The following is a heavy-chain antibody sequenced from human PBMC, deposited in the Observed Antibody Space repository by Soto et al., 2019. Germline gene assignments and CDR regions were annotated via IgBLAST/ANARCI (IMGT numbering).Heavy chain of an antibody. V-gene: IGHV3-23*01. D-gene: IGHD3-22*01. CDR2: ISGSGGST. CDR3: AKRSYYDSSGPPLYGMDV. Sequence: PGGSLRLSCAASGFTFSSYAMSWVRQAPGKWLEWVSAISGSGGSTYYADSVKGRFTISRDNSKNTLYLQMNSLRAEDTAVYYCAKRSYYDSSGPPLYGMDVWGQGTTVTVSS. CDR1: GFTFSSYA. J-gene: IGHJ6*02.